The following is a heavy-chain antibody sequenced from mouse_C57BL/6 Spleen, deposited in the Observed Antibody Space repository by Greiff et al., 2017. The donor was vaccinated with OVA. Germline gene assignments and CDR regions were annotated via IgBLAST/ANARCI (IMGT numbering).Heavy chain of an antibody. CDR3: ARSDYYGSRYFDY. V-gene: IGHV1-69*01. J-gene: IGHJ2*01. CDR2: LDPSDSYT. Sequence: QVQLQQPGAELVMPGASVKLSCKASGYTFTSYWMHWVTQRPGQGLEWIGELDPSDSYTNYHQQFKGKSTLTVDKSSSTAYMQLSSLTSEDSAVYYCARSDYYGSRYFDYWGQGTTLTVSS. D-gene: IGHD1-1*01. CDR1: GYTFTSYW.